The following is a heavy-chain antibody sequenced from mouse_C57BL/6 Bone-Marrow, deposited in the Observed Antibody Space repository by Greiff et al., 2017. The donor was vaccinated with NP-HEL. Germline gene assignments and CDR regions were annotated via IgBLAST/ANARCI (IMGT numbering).Heavy chain of an antibody. V-gene: IGHV1-19*01. CDR2: INPYNGGT. CDR1: GYTFTDYY. J-gene: IGHJ1*03. CDR3: ARGGYYYGIWYFDV. D-gene: IGHD1-1*01. Sequence: VQLKQSGPVLVKPGASVKMSCKASGYTFTDYYMNWVKQSHGKSLEWIGVINPYNGGTSYNQKFKGKATLTVDKSSSTAYMELNSLTSEDSAVYYCARGGYYYGIWYFDVWGTGTTVTVSS.